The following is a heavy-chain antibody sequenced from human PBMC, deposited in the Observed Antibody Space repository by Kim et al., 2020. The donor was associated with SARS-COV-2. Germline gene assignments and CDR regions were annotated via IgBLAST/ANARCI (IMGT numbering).Heavy chain of an antibody. CDR1: GDSVSSNSAA. CDR3: AREPTIVVVPAAAPYGMDV. J-gene: IGHJ6*02. CDR2: TYYRSKWYN. Sequence: SQTLSLTCAISGDSVSSNSAAWNWIRQSPSRGLEWLGRTYYRSKWYNDYAVSVKSRITINPDTSKNQFSLQLNSVTPEDTAVYYCAREPTIVVVPAAAPYGMDVWGQGTTVTVSS. V-gene: IGHV6-1*01. D-gene: IGHD2-2*01.